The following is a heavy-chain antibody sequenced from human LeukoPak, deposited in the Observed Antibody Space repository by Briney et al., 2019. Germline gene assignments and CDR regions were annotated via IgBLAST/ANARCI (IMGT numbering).Heavy chain of an antibody. Sequence: PSETLSLTCAVYGGSFSGYYWSWIRQPPGKGLEWIGEINHSGSTNYNPSLKSRVTISVDTSENQFSLKLSSVTAADTAVYYCARVRRVTMVRGVMASRWYFDYWGQGTLVTVSS. CDR3: ARVRRVTMVRGVMASRWYFDY. J-gene: IGHJ4*02. CDR1: GGSFSGYY. D-gene: IGHD3-10*01. CDR2: INHSGST. V-gene: IGHV4-34*01.